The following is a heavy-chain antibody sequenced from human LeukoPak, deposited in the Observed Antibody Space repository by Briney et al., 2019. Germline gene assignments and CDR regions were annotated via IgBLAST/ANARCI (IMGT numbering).Heavy chain of an antibody. CDR2: IYYSGST. V-gene: IGHV4-39*01. J-gene: IGHJ4*02. D-gene: IGHD2-2*03. CDR1: GGSISSSSYY. Sequence: SETLSLTCTVSGGSISSSSYYWGWIRQPPGKGLEWIGRIYYSGSTFYNPSLKSRVTISVATSKNQFSLRLTSVTAADTAVYYCARHGSTDYFDYWGQGTLVTVSS. CDR3: ARHGSTDYFDY.